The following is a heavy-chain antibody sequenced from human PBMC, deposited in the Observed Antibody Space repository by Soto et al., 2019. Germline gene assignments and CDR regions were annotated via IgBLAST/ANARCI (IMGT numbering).Heavy chain of an antibody. D-gene: IGHD3-22*01. CDR3: ARQIYDSDTGPNFQYYFDS. J-gene: IGHJ4*02. CDR2: IDPSDSQT. Sequence: GESLKISCKGSGYSFAGYWITWVRQKPGKGLEWMGRIDPSDSQTYYSPSFRGHVTVSVTKSITTVFLQWSSLRASDTAMYYCARQIYDSDTGPNFQYYFDSWGQGTPVTVSS. V-gene: IGHV5-10-1*01. CDR1: GYSFAGYW.